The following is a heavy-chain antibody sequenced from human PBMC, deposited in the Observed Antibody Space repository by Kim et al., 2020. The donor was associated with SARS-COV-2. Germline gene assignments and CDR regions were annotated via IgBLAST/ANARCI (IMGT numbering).Heavy chain of an antibody. V-gene: IGHV4-31*03. CDR3: ARAPYYDILTGYYLSAAIDI. CDR1: GGSISSGGYY. Sequence: SETLSLTCTVSGGSISSGGYYWSWIRQHPGKGLEWIGYIYYSGSTYYNPSLKSRVTISVDTSKNQFTLKLSSVTAADTAEYYCARAPYYDILTGYYLSAAIDIWGQGTRVTVSS. J-gene: IGHJ3*02. CDR2: IYYSGST. D-gene: IGHD3-9*01.